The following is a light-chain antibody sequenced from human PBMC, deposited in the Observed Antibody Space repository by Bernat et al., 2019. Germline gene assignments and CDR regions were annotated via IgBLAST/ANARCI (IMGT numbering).Light chain of an antibody. CDR1: QDIGND. V-gene: IGKV1-17*01. CDR2: TAF. Sequence: DIQMTQSPSSLSASVGDRVTITCRASQDIGNDLGWYQQKPGKAPERLIFTAFTLQSGGPSRFSGRASGAEFTLTISSLQPEDFATYSCLQHHTYPFTFGPGTKVDIK. J-gene: IGKJ3*01. CDR3: LQHHTYPFT.